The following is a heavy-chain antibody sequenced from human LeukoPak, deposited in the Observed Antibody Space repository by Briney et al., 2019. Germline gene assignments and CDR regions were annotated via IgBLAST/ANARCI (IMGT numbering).Heavy chain of an antibody. Sequence: SSETLSLTCTVSGGSISNSIYYWGWIRQPPGTGLEWIGSISYSGSTYYNPSLKSRVTISVDTSKNQFSLKLSSVTAADTAVYYCARLGVPAAADYWGQGTLVTVSS. CDR3: ARLGVPAAADY. CDR2: ISYSGST. CDR1: GGSISNSIYY. J-gene: IGHJ4*02. V-gene: IGHV4-39*01. D-gene: IGHD2-2*01.